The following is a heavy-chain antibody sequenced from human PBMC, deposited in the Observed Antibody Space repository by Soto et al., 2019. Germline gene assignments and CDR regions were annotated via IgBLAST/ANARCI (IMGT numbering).Heavy chain of an antibody. Sequence: QVQLVQSGAEVKKPGASVKVSCKASGCTCTRYDINWVRQATGQGLEWMRWMNPNSGNTGYAQKFQGRVTLTRNTSISTSYMELSSQRSEDTSVDYCARTLYSDNVDYWGQGTLVTVSS. CDR2: MNPNSGNT. J-gene: IGHJ4*02. D-gene: IGHD4-17*01. V-gene: IGHV1-8*01. CDR1: GCTCTRYD. CDR3: ARTLYSDNVDY.